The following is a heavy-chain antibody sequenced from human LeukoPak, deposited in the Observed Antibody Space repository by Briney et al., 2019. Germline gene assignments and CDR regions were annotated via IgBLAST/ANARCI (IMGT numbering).Heavy chain of an antibody. CDR1: GLTFSSYA. V-gene: IGHV3-23*01. Sequence: PGGSLRLSCAASGLTFSSYAMSWVRQAPGKGLEWVSSIGGSGSSTFYADSVKGRFTISRDNSKNTLYLQMNSLRAEDTAVYYCARDRHYYDSSGYVAEDYFDYWGQGTLVTVSS. D-gene: IGHD3-22*01. CDR2: IGGSGSST. CDR3: ARDRHYYDSSGYVAEDYFDY. J-gene: IGHJ4*02.